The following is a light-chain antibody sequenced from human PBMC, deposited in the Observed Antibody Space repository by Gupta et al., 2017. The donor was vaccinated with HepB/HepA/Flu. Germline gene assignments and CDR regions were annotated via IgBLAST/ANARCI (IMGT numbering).Light chain of an antibody. CDR3: QQVNSYPLT. Sequence: DIQLTQSPSFLSASVGDRVTITCRPSQDISGYLAWYQQKPGKAPKLLIYGASTLQSGVSSRFSGSGSGTEFTLTISSLQPEDFATYFCQQVNSYPLTFGGGTXVDIK. CDR2: GAS. J-gene: IGKJ4*01. CDR1: QDISGY. V-gene: IGKV1-9*01.